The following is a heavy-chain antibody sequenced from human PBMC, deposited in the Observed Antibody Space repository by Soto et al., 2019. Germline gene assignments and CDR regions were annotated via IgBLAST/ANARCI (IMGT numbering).Heavy chain of an antibody. D-gene: IGHD1-26*01. CDR1: GFTFSRYW. Sequence: EMQLVESGGGLVQPGGSLRLSCAASGFTFSRYWMHWVRQAPGKGLVWVSRLNTDGKDTRYADSVKGRFTIARDNAKNTLYLQMNSLRAEDTAVYYCARHLVLKGDACDFWGQGTMVTVSS. CDR3: ARHLVLKGDACDF. V-gene: IGHV3-74*01. J-gene: IGHJ3*01. CDR2: LNTDGKDT.